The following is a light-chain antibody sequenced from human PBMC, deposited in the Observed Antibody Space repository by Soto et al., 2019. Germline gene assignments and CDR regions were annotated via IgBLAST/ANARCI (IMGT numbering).Light chain of an antibody. CDR1: SSDVGGYNY. Sequence: QSVLTQPPSASGSPGQSVTISCTGTSSDVGGYNYVSWYQQHPGKAPKLMIYDVSERSSGVPDRFSGSKSGNTASLTVSGLQAEDEADYYCNSYAGTNNLVFGGGTKLTVL. J-gene: IGLJ2*01. CDR2: DVS. V-gene: IGLV2-8*01. CDR3: NSYAGTNNLV.